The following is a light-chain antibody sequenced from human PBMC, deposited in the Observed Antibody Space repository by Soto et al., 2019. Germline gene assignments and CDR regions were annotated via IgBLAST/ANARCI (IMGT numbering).Light chain of an antibody. CDR3: QQLYGYPQG. CDR2: TAS. V-gene: IGKV1-9*01. CDR1: QGISSY. Sequence: IQLTQSPSSLSASVGDRVTITCRASQGISSYLAWYQQKPGKATKLLIYTASTLQSGVPSRFSGSGSGTDFTLTISSLQPEDFATYYCQQLYGYPQGFGGGTKVEIK. J-gene: IGKJ4*01.